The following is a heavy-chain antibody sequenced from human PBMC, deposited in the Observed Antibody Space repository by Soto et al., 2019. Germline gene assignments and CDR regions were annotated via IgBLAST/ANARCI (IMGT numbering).Heavy chain of an antibody. Sequence: VGSLRLSCAASGFTFSSYWMSWVRQAPGKGLEWVANIKQDGSEKYYVDSVKGRFTISRDNAKNSLYLQMKSLRAEDMAVYYCARVGGSSGWTNYYYYGMDVWGQGTTVTVSS. CDR1: GFTFSSYW. CDR2: IKQDGSEK. D-gene: IGHD6-19*01. CDR3: ARVGGSSGWTNYYYYGMDV. J-gene: IGHJ6*02. V-gene: IGHV3-7*03.